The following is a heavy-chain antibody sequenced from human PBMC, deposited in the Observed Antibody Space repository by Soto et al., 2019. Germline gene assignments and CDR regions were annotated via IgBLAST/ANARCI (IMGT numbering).Heavy chain of an antibody. Sequence: SETLSLTCAFYGVSFSGYYWIWIRQPPGKGLEWIGEINHSGSTNYNPSLKSRVTISVDTSKNQFSLKLSSVTAADTAVYYCARGTTRFDYWGQGTLVTVS. CDR2: INHSGST. CDR3: ARGTTRFDY. V-gene: IGHV4-34*01. J-gene: IGHJ4*02. D-gene: IGHD1-7*01. CDR1: GVSFSGYY.